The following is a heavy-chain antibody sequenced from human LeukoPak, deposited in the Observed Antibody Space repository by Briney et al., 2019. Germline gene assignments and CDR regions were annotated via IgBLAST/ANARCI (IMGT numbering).Heavy chain of an antibody. D-gene: IGHD2-2*01. V-gene: IGHV3-23*01. J-gene: IGHJ4*02. CDR1: GFTFSSYA. CDR3: AKGRIPAEYQLPPVDY. Sequence: PGGSLRLSCAASGFTFSSYAMNWVRQAPGKGLEWVSVISGSGGSTYYADSVKGRFTISRDNSKNTLYLQMNSLRAEDTAVYYCAKGRIPAEYQLPPVDYWGQGTLVTVSS. CDR2: ISGSGGST.